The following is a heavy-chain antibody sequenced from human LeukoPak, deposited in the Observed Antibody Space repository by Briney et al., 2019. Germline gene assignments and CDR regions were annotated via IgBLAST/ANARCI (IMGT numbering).Heavy chain of an antibody. CDR1: GFTLGDYA. CDR3: AKSHSSGWYEVGTAIDY. V-gene: IGHV3-9*03. Sequence: PGGSLRLSCAASGFTLGDYAMYWLRQAPGKGLEWVSCISWNSGSIGYAEYVKSRLTNSRDNAKNSLYLQMNSLRAEDMALYYCAKSHSSGWYEVGTAIDYWGQGTLVTVSS. CDR2: ISWNSGSI. J-gene: IGHJ4*02. D-gene: IGHD6-19*01.